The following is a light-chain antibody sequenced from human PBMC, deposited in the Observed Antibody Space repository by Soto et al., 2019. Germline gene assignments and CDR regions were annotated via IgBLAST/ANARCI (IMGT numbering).Light chain of an antibody. V-gene: IGKV3-11*01. CDR2: DTS. CDR3: QQRTNWPRSFT. Sequence: EIVLTQSPATLSLSPGERATLSCRASQSVSSYLAWYQQKPGQAPRLLIYDTSKRATGIPARFSGSGSGTYFTLPISCLETEDFAVYTCQQRTNWPRSFTFGPGTKVYIK. J-gene: IGKJ3*01. CDR1: QSVSSY.